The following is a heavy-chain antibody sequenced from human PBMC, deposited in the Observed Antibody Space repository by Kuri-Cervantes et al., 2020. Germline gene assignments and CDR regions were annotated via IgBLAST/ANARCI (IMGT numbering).Heavy chain of an antibody. CDR3: ARDRSGGHDAFDI. Sequence: GGSLRLSCAASGFTFNNYGMHWVRQAPGRGLEWVAVIWYDGSNKYYADSVKGRFTISRDNSKNTRYLQMNSLRAEDTAVYYCARDRSGGHDAFDIWGQGTMVTVSS. J-gene: IGHJ3*02. V-gene: IGHV3-33*01. CDR1: GFTFNNYG. CDR2: IWYDGSNK. D-gene: IGHD2-8*02.